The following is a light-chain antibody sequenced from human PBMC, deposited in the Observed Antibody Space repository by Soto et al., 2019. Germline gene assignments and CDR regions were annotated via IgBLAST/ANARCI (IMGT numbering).Light chain of an antibody. CDR2: DAS. V-gene: IGKV3-11*01. CDR1: QSVRSS. Sequence: EIVLTQSPDTLSLSPGERATLSCRASQSVRSSLAWYQQKPGQAPRLLIYDASNRATGIPARFSGGGSGTDFTLTISSLEPKDFAVYYCQQRSKWPPEVTFGPGTKVDIK. J-gene: IGKJ3*01. CDR3: QQRSKWPPEVT.